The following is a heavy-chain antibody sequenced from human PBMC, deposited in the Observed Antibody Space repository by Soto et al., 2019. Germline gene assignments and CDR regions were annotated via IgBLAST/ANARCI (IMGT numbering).Heavy chain of an antibody. J-gene: IGHJ6*02. CDR3: ARDRIIAARGIGGMDA. V-gene: IGHV3-33*01. D-gene: IGHD6-6*01. CDR1: GFTFSSYG. Sequence: PGGSLRLSCAASGFTFSSYGMHWVRQAPGKGLEWVAVIWYDGSNKYYADSVKGRFTISRDNSKNTLYLQMNSLRAEDTAVYYCARDRIIAARGIGGMDAWGQGTTVTVSS. CDR2: IWYDGSNK.